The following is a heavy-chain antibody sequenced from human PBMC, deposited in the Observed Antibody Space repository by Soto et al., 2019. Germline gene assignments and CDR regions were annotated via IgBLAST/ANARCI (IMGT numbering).Heavy chain of an antibody. CDR2: VRNKANSYTT. V-gene: IGHV3-72*01. J-gene: IGHJ6*02. CDR1: GFTFSDHH. CDR3: AKIYGMDV. Sequence: EVQLVESGGGLVQPGGSLRLSCAASGFTFSDHHMDWVRQAPGKGLEWVGRVRNKANSYTTEYAASVKGRCTISRDDSKNSLYLQMNSLKTEDTAVYYCAKIYGMDVWGQRTMVTVSS.